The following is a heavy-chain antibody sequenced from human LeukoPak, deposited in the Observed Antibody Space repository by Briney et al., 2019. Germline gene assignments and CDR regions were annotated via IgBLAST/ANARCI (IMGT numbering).Heavy chain of an antibody. J-gene: IGHJ4*02. D-gene: IGHD6-19*01. Sequence: TGGSLRLSCAASGFTFSSYGMHWVRQAPGKGLEWVAFIRYDGSNKYYADSVKGRFTIARDNSKNTLYLQMNSLRAEDTAVYYCDKAPPAVAGTWGYFDYWGQGTLVTVSS. V-gene: IGHV3-30*02. CDR2: IRYDGSNK. CDR1: GFTFSSYG. CDR3: DKAPPAVAGTWGYFDY.